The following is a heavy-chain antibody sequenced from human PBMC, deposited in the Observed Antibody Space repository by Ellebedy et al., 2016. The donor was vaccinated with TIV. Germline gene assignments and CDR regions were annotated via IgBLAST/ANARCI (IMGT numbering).Heavy chain of an antibody. CDR1: GDTFTDYA. CDR2: INPSGGST. V-gene: IGHV1-69*04. Sequence: ASVKVSCKASGDTFTDYAFSWVRQAPGQGLEWVGIINPSGGSTNYAQKFQGRVTITADKSTTTAYMELSSLRSDDTAVYYCAAGNDGGWFDPWGQGTLVTVSS. CDR3: AAGNDGGWFDP. D-gene: IGHD1-1*01. J-gene: IGHJ5*02.